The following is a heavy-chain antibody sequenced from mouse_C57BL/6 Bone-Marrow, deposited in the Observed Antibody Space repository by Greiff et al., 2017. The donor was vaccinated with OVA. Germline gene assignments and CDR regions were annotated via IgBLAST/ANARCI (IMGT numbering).Heavy chain of an antibody. D-gene: IGHD1-1*01. CDR1: GYTFTSYW. CDR3: ARDYYYGSSWDY. J-gene: IGHJ2*01. CDR2: IDPSDSYT. Sequence: QVQLQQPGAELVMPGASVKLSCKASGYTFTSYWMHWVKQRPGQGLEWIGEIDPSDSYTNYNQKFKGKSTLTVDTSSSTAYMELNSLTSEDSAVYYCARDYYYGSSWDYWGQGTTLTVSS. V-gene: IGHV1-69*01.